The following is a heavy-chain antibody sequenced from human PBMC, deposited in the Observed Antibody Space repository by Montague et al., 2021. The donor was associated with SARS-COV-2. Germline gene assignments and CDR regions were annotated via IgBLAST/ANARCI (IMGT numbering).Heavy chain of an antibody. V-gene: IGHV4-34*01. CDR1: RGSFSNYY. CDR2: INQSGAP. CDR3: ARGRPVQWSFRDFDLFSSGAMDV. Sequence: SETLSLTCAVSRGSFSNYYWTWIRQPPGKGLEWIGDINQSGAPNYTPSLKSRVTIPLDTSKKQFSLKLNSVTVADTAVFFCARGRPVQWSFRDFDLFSSGAMDVWGQGSLVIVSS. J-gene: IGHJ3*01. D-gene: IGHD3-9*01.